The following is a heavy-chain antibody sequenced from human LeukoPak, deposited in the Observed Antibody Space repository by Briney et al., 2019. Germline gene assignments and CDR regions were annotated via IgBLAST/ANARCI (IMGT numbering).Heavy chain of an antibody. Sequence: SETLSLTCTVSDGSFSSYYWSWIRQPPGKGLEWIGYIYYSGSTNYNPSLKSRVTISVDTSKNQFSLKLSSVTAADTAVYYCARAVYYYGSGSYSLNRIYYYYYMDVWGKGTTVTVSS. D-gene: IGHD3-10*01. CDR1: DGSFSSYY. CDR3: ARAVYYYGSGSYSLNRIYYYYYMDV. J-gene: IGHJ6*03. V-gene: IGHV4-59*01. CDR2: IYYSGST.